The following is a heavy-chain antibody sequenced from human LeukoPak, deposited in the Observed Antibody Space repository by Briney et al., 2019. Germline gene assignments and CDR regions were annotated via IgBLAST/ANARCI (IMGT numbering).Heavy chain of an antibody. CDR3: AKVRDIYCSGGTCFYFDY. J-gene: IGHJ4*02. V-gene: IGHV3-30*02. CDR2: IRHVGSNE. D-gene: IGHD2-15*01. Sequence: GGSLRLSCAASGFTFSTHGMHWVRQAPGKGLEWVAFIRHVGSNEYYADSVKGRFTISRDNSKNTLYLQLNSLRAEDTAVYYCAKVRDIYCSGGTCFYFDYWGQGTLVTVSS. CDR1: GFTFSTHG.